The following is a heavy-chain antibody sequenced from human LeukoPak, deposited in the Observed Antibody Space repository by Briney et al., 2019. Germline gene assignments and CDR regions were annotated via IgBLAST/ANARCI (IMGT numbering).Heavy chain of an antibody. J-gene: IGHJ4*02. CDR3: AKPPPGFRTERITMIVAFDY. Sequence: GGSLRLSCAASGFTFSSYAMSWVHQAPGKGLEWVSAISGSGGSTYYADSVKGRFTISRDNSKNTLYLQMNSLRAEDTAVYYCAKPPPGFRTERITMIVAFDYWGQGTLVTVSS. V-gene: IGHV3-23*01. D-gene: IGHD3-22*01. CDR1: GFTFSSYA. CDR2: ISGSGGST.